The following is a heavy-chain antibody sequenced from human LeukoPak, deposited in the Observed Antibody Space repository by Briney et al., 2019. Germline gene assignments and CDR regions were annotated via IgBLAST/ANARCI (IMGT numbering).Heavy chain of an antibody. D-gene: IGHD2-15*01. Sequence: RSGGPLRLSCAASGFTFDDYGMSWVRQAPGKGLEWVSLISSSGSYIYYAGSVKGRFTISRDNAKNSLYLQVNSLRAEDTAVYYCAREYCSGGTSLPPTWGQGTLVTVSS. CDR2: ISSSGSYI. J-gene: IGHJ5*02. V-gene: IGHV3-21*01. CDR1: GFTFDDYG. CDR3: AREYCSGGTSLPPT.